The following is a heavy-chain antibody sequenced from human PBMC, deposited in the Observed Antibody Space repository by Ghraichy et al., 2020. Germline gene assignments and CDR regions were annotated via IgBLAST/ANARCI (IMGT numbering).Heavy chain of an antibody. J-gene: IGHJ4*02. D-gene: IGHD3-10*01. Sequence: LSLTCAPSGFTFSNYWMSWVRQAPGKGLEWVGHIKEDGSVKNYVDSVKGRFSISRDNAKNSVDLRMNSLIAEDTAVNYCARAGTMAPETLDYWGQGTLVTVSS. CDR3: ARAGTMAPETLDY. CDR1: GFTFSNYW. CDR2: IKEDGSVK. V-gene: IGHV3-7*01.